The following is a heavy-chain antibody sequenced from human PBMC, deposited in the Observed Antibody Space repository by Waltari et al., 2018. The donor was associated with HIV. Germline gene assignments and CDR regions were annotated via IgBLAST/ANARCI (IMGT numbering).Heavy chain of an antibody. J-gene: IGHJ3*02. Sequence: QLQLQESGPGLVKPSETLSLTCTVSGGSISSSSYYCVRIRPPPGTGLEWIGSIYSSGSTDYNPSLKSRVTISVDTSKNQFSLKLSSVTAADTAVYYCARGGSWITFGGVIAPSVAFDIWGQGTMVTVSS. CDR1: GGSISSSSYY. CDR2: IYSSGST. D-gene: IGHD3-16*02. V-gene: IGHV4-39*01. CDR3: ARGGSWITFGGVIAPSVAFDI.